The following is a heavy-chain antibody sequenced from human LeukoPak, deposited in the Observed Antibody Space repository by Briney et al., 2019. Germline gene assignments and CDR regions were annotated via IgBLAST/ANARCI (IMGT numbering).Heavy chain of an antibody. CDR1: GYTYTSYG. CDR3: AIYARKEWELTRSDWFDP. Sequence: ASVKVSCKATGYTYTSYGRSWVRQAPGQGLEWMGWISAYNGNTNYAQKLQGRVTMTTDTSTSTAYMELRSVTAEDTAVEYGAIYARKEWELTRSDWFDPWGQGTLVTVSS. J-gene: IGHJ5*02. D-gene: IGHD1-26*01. CDR2: ISAYNGNT. V-gene: IGHV1-18*01.